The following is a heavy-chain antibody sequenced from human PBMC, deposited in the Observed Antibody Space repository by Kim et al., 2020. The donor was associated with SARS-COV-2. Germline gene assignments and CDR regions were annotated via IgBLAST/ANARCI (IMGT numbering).Heavy chain of an antibody. CDR2: ISIGHDDT. Sequence: ASVKVSCKASGYTFINYVMHWVRQAPGQRLEWMGLISIGHDDTKYSQKFLGRVTITRDTTASTAYMELSSLRSEDTAVYYCARGSGWAFDYWGQGTLVTV. V-gene: IGHV1-3*04. CDR3: ARGSGWAFDY. D-gene: IGHD6-19*01. CDR1: GYTFINYV. J-gene: IGHJ4*02.